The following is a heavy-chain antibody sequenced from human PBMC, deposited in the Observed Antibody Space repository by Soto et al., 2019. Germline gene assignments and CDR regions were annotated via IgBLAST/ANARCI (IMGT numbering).Heavy chain of an antibody. CDR3: ARQSFTHLGY. Sequence: QVQLQQWGAGLLKPSETLSLTCAVYGGSFSGYYWSWIRQPPGQGLEWIGEINHSGSTNYNPSLTSRVTISVDTSKNQFALKLSSVTAADTAVYYCARQSFTHLGYWGQGTLVTVSS. V-gene: IGHV4-34*01. CDR2: INHSGST. CDR1: GGSFSGYY. J-gene: IGHJ4*02.